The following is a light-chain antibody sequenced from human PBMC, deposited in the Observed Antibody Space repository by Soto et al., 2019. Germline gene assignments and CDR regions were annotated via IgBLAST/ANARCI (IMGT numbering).Light chain of an antibody. J-gene: IGKJ4*01. V-gene: IGKV1-5*01. CDR1: QTISSW. CDR2: DAS. CDR3: QQYNHYSGLT. Sequence: DIQMTQSPSTLSGSVGDRVTITCRASQTISSWLAWYQQKPGKAPKLLIYDASSLESGVPPRFSGSGSGTEFTLTIRSLQPDDFATYYCQQYNHYSGLTFGGGTKVDIK.